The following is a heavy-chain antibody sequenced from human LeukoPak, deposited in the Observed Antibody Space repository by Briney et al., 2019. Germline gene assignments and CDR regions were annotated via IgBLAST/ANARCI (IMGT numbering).Heavy chain of an antibody. V-gene: IGHV1-18*04. Sequence: ASVKVSCKASGYTFTGYYLHWVRQAPGQGLEWMGWISAYNGNTNYAQKLQGRVTMTTDTSTSTAYMELRSLRSDDTAVYYCARDVRVRYYYDSSGYYSPGYWGQGTLVTVSS. D-gene: IGHD3-22*01. CDR3: ARDVRVRYYYDSSGYYSPGY. CDR1: GYTFTGYY. J-gene: IGHJ4*02. CDR2: ISAYNGNT.